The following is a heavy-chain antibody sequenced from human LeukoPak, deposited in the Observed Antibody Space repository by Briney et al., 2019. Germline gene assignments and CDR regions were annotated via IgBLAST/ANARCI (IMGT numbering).Heavy chain of an antibody. J-gene: IGHJ4*02. D-gene: IGHD3-10*01. CDR2: ISGSGGST. V-gene: IGHV3-23*01. CDR1: GFTFSSYA. Sequence: GGSLRLSCAASGFTFSSYAMSRVRQAPGKGRGWVSAISGSGGSTYYADSVKGRFTISRDNSKNTLYLQMNSLRAEDTAVYYCAKDLGPLAGSDWGQGTLVTVSS. CDR3: AKDLGPLAGSD.